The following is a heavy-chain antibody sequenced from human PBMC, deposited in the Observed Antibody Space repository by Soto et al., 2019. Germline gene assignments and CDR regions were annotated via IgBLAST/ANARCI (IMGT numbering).Heavy chain of an antibody. J-gene: IGHJ6*02. CDR3: ARALGYSGYAGMDV. D-gene: IGHD5-12*01. CDR2: ISAYNGNT. Sequence: ASVKVSCKASGGTFSGYTISWVRQAPGQGLEWMGWISAYNGNTNYAQKLQGRVTMTTDTSTSTAYMELRSLRSDDTAVYYCARALGYSGYAGMDVWGQGTTVTVSS. CDR1: GGTFSGYT. V-gene: IGHV1-18*01.